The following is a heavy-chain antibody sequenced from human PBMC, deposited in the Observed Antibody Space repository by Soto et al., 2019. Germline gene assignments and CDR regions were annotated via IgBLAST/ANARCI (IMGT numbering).Heavy chain of an antibody. CDR3: ARALWSGYLGAIRYYFDY. D-gene: IGHD3-3*01. CDR2: VYYSGIT. CDR1: GGSISSYY. Sequence: SETLSLTCTVSGGSISSYYWSWIRQPPGKGLQWIGNVYYSGITSYNPSLNSRVTISVDMSKNQFSLKLTSVTAADTAVYYCARALWSGYLGAIRYYFDYWGQGTLVTV. V-gene: IGHV4-59*01. J-gene: IGHJ4*02.